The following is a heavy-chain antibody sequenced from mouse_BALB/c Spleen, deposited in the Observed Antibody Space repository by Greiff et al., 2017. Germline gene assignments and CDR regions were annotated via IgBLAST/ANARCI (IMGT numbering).Heavy chain of an antibody. CDR3: ARNYYGSSWGYFDV. D-gene: IGHD1-1*01. J-gene: IGHJ1*01. Sequence: VQLKESGPGLVKPSQSLSLTCTVTGYSITSDYAWNWIRQFPGNKLEWMGYISYSGSTSYNPSLKSRISITRDTSKNQFFLQLNSVTTEDTATYYCARNYYGSSWGYFDVWGAGTTVTVSS. V-gene: IGHV3-2*02. CDR2: ISYSGST. CDR1: GYSITSDYA.